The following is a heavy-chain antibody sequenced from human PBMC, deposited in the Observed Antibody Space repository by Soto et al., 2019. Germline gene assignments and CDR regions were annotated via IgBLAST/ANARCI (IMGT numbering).Heavy chain of an antibody. D-gene: IGHD3-10*01. J-gene: IGHJ4*02. CDR3: ARRTLSMIRGAFDF. Sequence: SETLSLTCAVYGGSFSGYYWSWIRQPPGKGLEWIGEINHSGSTNYNPSLESRVTISLDTSKNQFSLELNAVTAADTAVYYCARRTLSMIRGAFDFWGQGTLVTVSS. CDR1: GGSFSGYY. V-gene: IGHV4-34*01. CDR2: INHSGST.